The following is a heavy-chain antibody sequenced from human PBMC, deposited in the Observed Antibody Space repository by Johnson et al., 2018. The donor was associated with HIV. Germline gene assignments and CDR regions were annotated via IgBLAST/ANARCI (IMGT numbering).Heavy chain of an antibody. D-gene: IGHD7-27*01. Sequence: QVQLVESGGGVVQPGTSLRLSCAASGFTFSTYGMHWVRQAPGKGLEWVAVISYDGSNKYYADSVKGRFTISRDNSKNTLFLQMNSLTADDTAIYYCVRSPNWALGDIWGQGTMATVSS. CDR3: VRSPNWALGDI. J-gene: IGHJ3*02. V-gene: IGHV3-30*03. CDR1: GFTFSTYG. CDR2: ISYDGSNK.